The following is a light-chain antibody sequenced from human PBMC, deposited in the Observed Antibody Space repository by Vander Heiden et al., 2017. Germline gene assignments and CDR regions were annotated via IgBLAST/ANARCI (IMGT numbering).Light chain of an antibody. V-gene: IGKV1-5*03. J-gene: IGKJ1*01. Sequence: DIRMTQSPSTLSASVGDRVTITCRASQITDNFLAWYQQKPGKAPKPLIYKASTLESGVPSRFSGSGSGTEFTLTISSLQPDDFATYYCQQYTSYSGTFGQGTKVEIK. CDR1: QITDNF. CDR3: QQYTSYSGT. CDR2: KAS.